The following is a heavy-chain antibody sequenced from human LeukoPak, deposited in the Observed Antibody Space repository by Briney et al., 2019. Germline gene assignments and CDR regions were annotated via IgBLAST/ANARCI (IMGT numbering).Heavy chain of an antibody. J-gene: IGHJ4*02. CDR2: ISNNGGST. V-gene: IGHV3-64D*09. CDR3: VRSVTTLSDFHN. D-gene: IGHD4-17*01. CDR1: EFTLSSYI. Sequence: GGSLRLSCFASEFTLSSYIMHWVRQAPGKGLEYVSAISNNGGSTYYADSVKGRFTISRDNSKNTLYLQMNSLRPEDTAVYYCVRSVTTLSDFHNWGQGTLVTVSS.